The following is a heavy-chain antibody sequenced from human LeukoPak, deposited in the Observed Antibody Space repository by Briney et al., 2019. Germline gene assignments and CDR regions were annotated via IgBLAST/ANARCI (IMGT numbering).Heavy chain of an antibody. Sequence: SETLSLTCTVSGGSISSSSYYWGWIRQPPGKGLEWIGSIYYSGSTNYNPSLKSRVTMSVDTSKIQFSLKLSSVTAADTAVYYCAREGYFDSSGFGSAFDIWGQGTMVTVSS. CDR2: IYYSGST. J-gene: IGHJ3*02. CDR1: GGSISSSSYY. CDR3: AREGYFDSSGFGSAFDI. V-gene: IGHV4-39*07. D-gene: IGHD3-22*01.